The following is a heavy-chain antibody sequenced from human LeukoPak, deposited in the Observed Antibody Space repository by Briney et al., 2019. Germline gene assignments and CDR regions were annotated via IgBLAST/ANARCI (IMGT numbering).Heavy chain of an antibody. V-gene: IGHV3-21*01. J-gene: IGHJ4*02. CDR2: ISSSSSYI. CDR1: GFTFSSYS. D-gene: IGHD6-13*01. Sequence: PGGSLRLSCAASGFTFSSYSMNWVRQAPGKGLECVSSISSSSSYIYYADSVKGRFTISRDNAKNTLYLQMNSLRAEDTAVYYCAREIAAAGTRYFDYWGQGTLVTVSS. CDR3: AREIAAAGTRYFDY.